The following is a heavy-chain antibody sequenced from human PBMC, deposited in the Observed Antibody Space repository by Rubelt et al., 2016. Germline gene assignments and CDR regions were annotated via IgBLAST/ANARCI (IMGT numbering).Heavy chain of an antibody. J-gene: IGHJ6*03. CDR1: GGSISSYY. V-gene: IGHV4-59*08. D-gene: IGHD6-6*01. CDR2: IYYSGST. Sequence: QVQLQESGPGLVKPSETLSLTCTVSGGSISSYYWSWIRQPPGKGLEWIGYIYYSGSTNYNPSLKSRVTISVDTSKNQFSLKLSSVTAADTAVYYCARVGAARPYYYYYYMDVWGKGTTVTVSS. CDR3: ARVGAARPYYYYYYMDV.